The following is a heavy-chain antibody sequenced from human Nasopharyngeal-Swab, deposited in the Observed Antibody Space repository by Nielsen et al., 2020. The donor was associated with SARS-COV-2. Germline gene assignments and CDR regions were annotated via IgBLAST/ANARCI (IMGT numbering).Heavy chain of an antibody. J-gene: IGHJ4*02. CDR3: ATVYSAVYSSGWYFY. D-gene: IGHD6-19*01. Sequence: ASVKVSCKVSGYTLTELSMHWVRQAPGKGLEWMGGFDPEDGETIYAQKFQGRVTMTEDTSTDTAYMELSSPRSEDTAVYYCATVYSAVYSSGWYFYWGQGTLVTVSS. V-gene: IGHV1-24*01. CDR1: GYTLTELS. CDR2: FDPEDGET.